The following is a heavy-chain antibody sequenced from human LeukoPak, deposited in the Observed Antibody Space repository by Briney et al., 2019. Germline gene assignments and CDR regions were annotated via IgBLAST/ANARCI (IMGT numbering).Heavy chain of an antibody. D-gene: IGHD6-19*01. CDR1: GFTFSSYA. J-gene: IGHJ6*02. V-gene: IGHV3-30-3*01. CDR2: ISYDGSNK. Sequence: TLRLSCAASGFTFSSYAMYWIRQAQGQGLDWVAVISYDGSNKYYADSVKGRFTISRDNSKNTLYLQMNSLRAEDTAVYYCARGDSSGWDLVSYYYGMDVWSQGTTVTVSS. CDR3: ARGDSSGWDLVSYYYGMDV.